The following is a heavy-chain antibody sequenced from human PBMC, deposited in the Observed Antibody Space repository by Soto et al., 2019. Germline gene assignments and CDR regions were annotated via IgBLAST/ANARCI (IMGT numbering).Heavy chain of an antibody. CDR1: GGSISSYY. CDR2: IYYSGST. CDR3: ARLMYYDILTGYYTGAFDI. D-gene: IGHD3-9*01. Sequence: SETLSLTCTVSGGSISSYYWSWIRQPPGKGLEWIGYIYYSGSTNYNPSLKSRVTISVDTSKNQFSLKLSSVTAADTAVYYCARLMYYDILTGYYTGAFDIWGQGTMVTVSS. J-gene: IGHJ3*02. V-gene: IGHV4-59*08.